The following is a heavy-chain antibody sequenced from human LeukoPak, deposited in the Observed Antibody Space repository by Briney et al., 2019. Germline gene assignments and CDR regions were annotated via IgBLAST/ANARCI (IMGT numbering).Heavy chain of an antibody. J-gene: IGHJ5*02. V-gene: IGHV1-69*04. CDR1: GGTFSSYA. CDR3: ARSATYESIPFDP. D-gene: IGHD3-3*01. CDR2: IIPILGIA. Sequence: SVKVSCKASGGTFSSYAISWVRQAPGQGLEWMGRIIPILGIANYAQKFQGRVTITADKSTSAAYMELSSLRSEDTAVYYCARSATYESIPFDPWGQGTLVTVSS.